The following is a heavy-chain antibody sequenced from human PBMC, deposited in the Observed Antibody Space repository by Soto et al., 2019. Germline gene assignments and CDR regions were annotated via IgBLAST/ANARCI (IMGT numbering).Heavy chain of an antibody. CDR1: GITFSDYY. J-gene: IGHJ6*02. Sequence: QVQLVESGGGLVKPGGSLRLSCAASGITFSDYYMSWIRQAPGKGLEWVSYISSSGHYTEDADSVRGRFTTSRDNARNSLYLQMTSLRVEDTAVYYCARELDGMDVWGQGTTVTVSS. CDR3: ARELDGMDV. V-gene: IGHV3-11*05. CDR2: ISSSGHYT.